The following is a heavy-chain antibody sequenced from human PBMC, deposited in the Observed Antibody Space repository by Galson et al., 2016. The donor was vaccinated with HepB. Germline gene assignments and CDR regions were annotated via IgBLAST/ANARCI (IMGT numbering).Heavy chain of an antibody. CDR1: GFTFSRSP. CDR3: VKDNDHYLFDL. Sequence: SLRLSCAASGFTFSRSPMHWVRQAPGKGLVYISDIRHTGGSLYHADSVKGSFTIYRDNSQNTVFLQMNSLSAEDTAVNYCVKDNDHYLFDLWGQGTLVTVSS. D-gene: IGHD2-21*01. J-gene: IGHJ4*02. V-gene: IGHV3-64D*06. CDR2: IRHTGGSL.